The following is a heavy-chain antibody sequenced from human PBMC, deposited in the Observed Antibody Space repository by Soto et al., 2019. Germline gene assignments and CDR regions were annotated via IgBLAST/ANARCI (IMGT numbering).Heavy chain of an antibody. CDR3: AKGGYSYGPYYFDY. CDR1: GFTYSTYT. V-gene: IGHV3-30-3*01. J-gene: IGHJ4*02. Sequence: GGSLRLSCAASGFTYSTYTMHWVRQAPGKGLEWVAVISYDGNNKFYADSVKGRFTISRDSTKQTLYLQMNSLRPDDTAMYYCAKGGYSYGPYYFDYWGQGTLVTVSS. CDR2: ISYDGNNK. D-gene: IGHD5-18*01.